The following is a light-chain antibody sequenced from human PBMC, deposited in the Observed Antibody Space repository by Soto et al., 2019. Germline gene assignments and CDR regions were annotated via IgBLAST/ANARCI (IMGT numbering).Light chain of an antibody. Sequence: ENVVTQSPGTLSLSPGEKATLSCRAIQSISSNYLAWYQQTPGQAPRLLIYDASSRAAGIPDRFSGSGSGTDFTLTISRLEPEDFGVYYCQQYAGSPRTFGQGTKVDIK. CDR2: DAS. V-gene: IGKV3-20*01. CDR1: QSISSNY. J-gene: IGKJ1*01. CDR3: QQYAGSPRT.